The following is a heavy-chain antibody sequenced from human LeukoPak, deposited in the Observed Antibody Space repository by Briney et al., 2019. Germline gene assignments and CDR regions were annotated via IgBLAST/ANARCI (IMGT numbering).Heavy chain of an antibody. CDR1: GFTFTSYS. J-gene: IGHJ6*02. D-gene: IGHD3-16*01. V-gene: IGHV3-23*01. Sequence: GGSLRLSCAASGFTFTSYSMNWVRQAPGKGLEWVSTISGGGGSTYYADSVKGRFTISRDNSKNTLYLQMNSLRADDTAIYYCARNQQLGGHSYYYYGMDVWGQGTTVTVSS. CDR3: ARNQQLGGHSYYYYGMDV. CDR2: ISGGGGST.